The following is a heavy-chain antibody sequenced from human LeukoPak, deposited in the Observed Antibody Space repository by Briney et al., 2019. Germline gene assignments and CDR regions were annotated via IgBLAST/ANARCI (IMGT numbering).Heavy chain of an antibody. J-gene: IGHJ4*02. CDR2: IRYDGSNK. Sequence: PGGSLRLSCAASGFTFSSYGMHWVRQAPGKGLEWVAFIRYDGSNKYYADSVKGRFTISRDNSKNTLYLQMNSLRAEDTAGYYCARHRIPAAGNLFDYWGQGTLVTVSS. CDR1: GFTFSSYG. D-gene: IGHD6-13*01. V-gene: IGHV3-30*02. CDR3: ARHRIPAAGNLFDY.